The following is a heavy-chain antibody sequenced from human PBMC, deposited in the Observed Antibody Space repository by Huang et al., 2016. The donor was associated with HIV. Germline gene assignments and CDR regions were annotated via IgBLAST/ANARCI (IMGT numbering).Heavy chain of an antibody. J-gene: IGHJ4*02. V-gene: IGHV3-30*18. CDR2: ISYDAKTK. CDR1: GFTFSSYG. Sequence: QVQLVASGGGVVQPGRSLRISCAASGFTFSSYGMHWVRQAPGKGMEWVAVISYDAKTKYYADAVKGRFSISRDNSKTTGYLQLNSLRLEDTAVYYCAKGGSAAAVLDFWGQGTLVTVSS. D-gene: IGHD6-13*01. CDR3: AKGGSAAAVLDF.